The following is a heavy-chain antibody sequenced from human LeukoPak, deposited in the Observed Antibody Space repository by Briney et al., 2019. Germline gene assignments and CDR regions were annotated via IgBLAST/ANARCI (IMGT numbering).Heavy chain of an antibody. Sequence: GGSLRLSCAASGFTFRDHAMTWVRQAPGKGLEWVSVISGNGGSTYYRDSVKGRFTISRDNSKNTLYLQMNSLRAEDTAVYYCASGSGYSYGLLPYFDYWGQGTLVTVSS. V-gene: IGHV3-23*01. J-gene: IGHJ4*02. CDR3: ASGSGYSYGLLPYFDY. CDR2: ISGNGGST. CDR1: GFTFRDHA. D-gene: IGHD5-18*01.